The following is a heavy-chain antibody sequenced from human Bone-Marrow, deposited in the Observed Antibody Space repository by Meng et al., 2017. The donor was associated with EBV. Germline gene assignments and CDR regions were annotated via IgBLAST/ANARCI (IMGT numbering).Heavy chain of an antibody. CDR3: ARVRGGGDY. V-gene: IGHV1-8*01. J-gene: IGHJ4*02. CDR2: MNPDSGNS. Sequence: QVQLVHSGAEVKKHGAPVKVPGKASGYTFNNYYLNWWRQATGQGLGWMGWMNPDSGNSGHAQKFQGRVTMTRNTSIRTAYMELSSLRFEDTAVYYCARVRGGGDYWGQGTLVTVSS. D-gene: IGHD2-15*01. CDR1: GYTFNNYY.